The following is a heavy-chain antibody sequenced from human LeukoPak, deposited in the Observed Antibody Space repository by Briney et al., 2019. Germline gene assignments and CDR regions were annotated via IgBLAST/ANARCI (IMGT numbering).Heavy chain of an antibody. D-gene: IGHD5-18*01. CDR1: GGSISSGSYY. CDR3: ARTTEGGYTYDYFYYYYMDV. V-gene: IGHV4-61*02. Sequence: SETLSLTCTVSGGSISSGSYYWSWIRQPAGKGLEWIGRIYTCGSTNYNPSLKSRVTISVDTSKNQFSLKLSSVTAADTAVYYCARTTEGGYTYDYFYYYYMDVWGKGTTVTISS. J-gene: IGHJ6*03. CDR2: IYTCGST.